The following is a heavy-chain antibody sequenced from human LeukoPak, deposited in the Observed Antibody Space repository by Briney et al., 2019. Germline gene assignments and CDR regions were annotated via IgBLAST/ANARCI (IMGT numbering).Heavy chain of an antibody. Sequence: KPSETLSLTCTVSGGSISSSSYYWGWIRQPPGKGLEWIGSIYYSGSTYYNPSLKSRVTVSVDTSKNQFSLKLSSVTAADTAVYYCARALGGFVPVPAAFVHGFDPWGQRTLVTVSS. CDR1: GGSISSSSYY. CDR3: ARALGGFVPVPAAFVHGFDP. D-gene: IGHD2-2*01. CDR2: IYYSGST. J-gene: IGHJ5*02. V-gene: IGHV4-39*07.